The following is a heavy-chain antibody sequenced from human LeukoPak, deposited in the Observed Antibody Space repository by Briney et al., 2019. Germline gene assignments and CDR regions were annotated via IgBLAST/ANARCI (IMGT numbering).Heavy chain of an antibody. CDR1: GDSISSYY. Sequence: PSETLSLTCTDTGDSISSYYWSWIRQPPGKGLEWIGYIYYSGSTNYNPSLKSRVTISVDTSKNQFSLKLSSVTAADTAVYYCARLARRYYFDYWGQGTLVSVSS. J-gene: IGHJ4*02. CDR3: ARLARRYYFDY. V-gene: IGHV4-59*01. CDR2: IYYSGST.